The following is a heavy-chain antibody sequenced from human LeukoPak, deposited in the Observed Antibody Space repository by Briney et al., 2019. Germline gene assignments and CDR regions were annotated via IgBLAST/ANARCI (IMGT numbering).Heavy chain of an antibody. J-gene: IGHJ5*02. V-gene: IGHV3-7*01. CDR2: IKQDGNEK. CDR3: ARVGLGYCSSTSCHNWFDP. Sequence: PGGSLRLSCAASGFTFSSYWMNWVRQAPGKGLEWVANIKQDGNEKFYVDSVKGRFTISRDNATNSLYLQMNSLRAEDTAVYYCARVGLGYCSSTSCHNWFDPWGQGTLVTVSS. D-gene: IGHD2-2*01. CDR1: GFTFSSYW.